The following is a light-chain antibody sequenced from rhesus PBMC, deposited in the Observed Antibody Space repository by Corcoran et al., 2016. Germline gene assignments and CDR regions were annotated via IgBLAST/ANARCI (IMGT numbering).Light chain of an antibody. CDR2: EVS. CDR1: SSDIGGYNY. J-gene: IGLJ1*01. V-gene: IGLV2-32*02. CDR3: SSYAGSNTFI. Sequence: QVALTQPRSVSGSPGQSVTIACTGTSSDIGGYNYVSWYQQHPGTAPKLMISEVSKRPSGVSDRFSGSKSGDTASLTISGLQAEDEADYPCSSYAGSNTFIFGSGTRLTVL.